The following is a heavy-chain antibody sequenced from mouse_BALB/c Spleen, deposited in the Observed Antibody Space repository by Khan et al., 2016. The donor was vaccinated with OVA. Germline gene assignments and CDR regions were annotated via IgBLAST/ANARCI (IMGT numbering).Heavy chain of an antibody. CDR1: GYSITSGYA. D-gene: IGHD1-1*01. J-gene: IGHJ2*01. CDR3: ARGNYYGCYFDY. CDR2: ISYSGVT. V-gene: IGHV3-2*02. Sequence: EVKLLESGPGLVKPSQSLSLTCTVTGYSITSGYAWNWIRQFPGNKLEWMGYISYSGVTSYTPSLKSRISITRDTSKNQFFLQLTSVTTEDTVTYYCARGNYYGCYFDYWGQGTTLTVSS.